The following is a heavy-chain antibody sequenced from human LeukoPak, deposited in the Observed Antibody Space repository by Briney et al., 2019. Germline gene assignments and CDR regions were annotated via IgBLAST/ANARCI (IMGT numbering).Heavy chain of an antibody. CDR3: ASDILTGYSSFDY. Sequence: GRSLRLSGAASGFTFSSYAMHWVRQAPGKGLEWVAVISYDGSNKYYADSVKGRFTISRDNSKNTLYLQMNSLRAEDTAVYYCASDILTGYSSFDYWGQGTLVTVSS. CDR2: ISYDGSNK. CDR1: GFTFSSYA. J-gene: IGHJ4*02. D-gene: IGHD3-9*01. V-gene: IGHV3-30-3*01.